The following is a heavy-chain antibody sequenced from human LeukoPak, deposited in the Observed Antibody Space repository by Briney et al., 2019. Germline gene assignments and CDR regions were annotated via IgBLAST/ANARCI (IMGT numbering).Heavy chain of an antibody. CDR3: ARGHGGIVVVVRDAFDI. J-gene: IGHJ3*02. Sequence: GGSLRLSCAASGFTFSGYSMNWVRQAPGRGLEWISYISGSSSAKYYADSVKGRFTISRDNSKNTLYLQMNSLRAEDTAVYYCARGHGGIVVVVRDAFDIWGQGTMVIVSS. CDR2: ISGSSSAK. CDR1: GFTFSGYS. D-gene: IGHD2-15*01. V-gene: IGHV3-48*01.